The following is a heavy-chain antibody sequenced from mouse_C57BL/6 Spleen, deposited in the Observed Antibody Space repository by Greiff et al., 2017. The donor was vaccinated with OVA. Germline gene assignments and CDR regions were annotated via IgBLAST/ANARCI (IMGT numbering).Heavy chain of an antibody. CDR2: ISSGGDYI. CDR1: GFTFRSSA. V-gene: IGHV5-9-1*02. J-gene: IGHJ2*01. D-gene: IGHD1-1*01. CDR3: TRVGNFTTVVPDY. Sequence: DVQLVESGEGLVKPGGSLKLSCAASGFTFRSSAMSWVRQTPEKRLEWVAYISSGGDYIYYADTVKGRFTISRDNARNTLYLQMSSLKSEDTAMYYCTRVGNFTTVVPDYWGQGTTLTVSS.